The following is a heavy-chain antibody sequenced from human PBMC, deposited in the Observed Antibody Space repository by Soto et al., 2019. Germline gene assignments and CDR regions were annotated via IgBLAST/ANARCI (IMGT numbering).Heavy chain of an antibody. V-gene: IGHV4-4*02. Sequence: SETLSLTCAVSGGSISSSNWWSWVRQPPGKGLEWIGEIYHSGSTNYNPSLKSRVTISVDKSKNQFSLKLSSVTAADTAVYYCARETDYGDDVYGMDVWGQGTTVTVSS. CDR2: IYHSGST. CDR1: GGSISSSNW. D-gene: IGHD4-17*01. J-gene: IGHJ6*02. CDR3: ARETDYGDDVYGMDV.